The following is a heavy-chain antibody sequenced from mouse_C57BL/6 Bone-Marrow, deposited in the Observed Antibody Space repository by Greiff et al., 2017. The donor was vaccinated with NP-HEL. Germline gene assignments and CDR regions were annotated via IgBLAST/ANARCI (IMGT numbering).Heavy chain of an antibody. D-gene: IGHD1-1*01. Sequence: VKLQQSGPELVKPGASVKISCKASGYSFTSYYIHWVKQRPGQGLEWIGWIYPGSGNTKYNEKFKGKATLTADTSSSTAYMQLSSLTSADSAVYYCARLRGNYCDYWGQGTTLTVSS. V-gene: IGHV1-66*01. CDR3: ARLRGNYCDY. CDR1: GYSFTSYY. CDR2: IYPGSGNT. J-gene: IGHJ2*01.